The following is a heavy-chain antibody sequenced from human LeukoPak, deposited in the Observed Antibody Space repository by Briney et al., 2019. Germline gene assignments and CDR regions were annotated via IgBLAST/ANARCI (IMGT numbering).Heavy chain of an antibody. CDR2: IYSGGST. CDR1: GFTVSSNY. Sequence: PGGSLRLSCAASGFTVSSNYMSWVRQAPGKGLEWVSVIYSGGSTYYADSVKGRFTISRDNSKNTLYLQMNSLRAEDTAVYYCARDDDYGSGNFDYWGQGTLVTVSS. D-gene: IGHD3-10*01. J-gene: IGHJ4*02. CDR3: ARDDDYGSGNFDY. V-gene: IGHV3-53*01.